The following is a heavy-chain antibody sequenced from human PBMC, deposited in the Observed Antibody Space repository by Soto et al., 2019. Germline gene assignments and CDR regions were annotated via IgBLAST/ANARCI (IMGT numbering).Heavy chain of an antibody. CDR3: TTDRLYYVFGGGYALVFFDM. CDR1: GFTVSSFY. Sequence: GGSLRLSCAASGFTVSSFYMTWVRQAPGKGLEWVGRIKSKTDGGTTDYAAPVKGRFTISRDDSKNTLYLQMNSLKTEDTAVYYCTTDRLYYVFGGGYALVFFDMGGKGKMLTV. V-gene: IGHV3-15*01. D-gene: IGHD3-3*01. CDR2: IKSKTDGGTT. J-gene: IGHJ3*02.